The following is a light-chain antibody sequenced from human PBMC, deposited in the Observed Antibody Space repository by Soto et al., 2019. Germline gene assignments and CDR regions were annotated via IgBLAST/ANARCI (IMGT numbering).Light chain of an antibody. CDR3: QTWGSGIVV. Sequence: QLVLTQSPSASASLGASVKLTCTLSSGHSNYAIAWHQQQSEKGPRYLMNLNSDGSHSKGDGIPDRFSGSSSGAERYLTISSLQSEDEADYYCQTWGSGIVVFGGGTKSPS. CDR2: LNSDGSH. J-gene: IGLJ2*01. CDR1: SGHSNYA. V-gene: IGLV4-69*01.